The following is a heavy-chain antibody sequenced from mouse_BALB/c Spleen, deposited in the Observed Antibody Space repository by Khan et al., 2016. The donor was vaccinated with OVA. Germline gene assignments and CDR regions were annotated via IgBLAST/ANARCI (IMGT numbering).Heavy chain of an antibody. J-gene: IGHJ3*01. CDR1: GYTFTSYY. Sequence: QVQLQQSGAELVKPGASVRLSCKASGYTFTSYYLYWVKQRPGQGLEWIGDINPSSGGTNFNEKFKSKATLTVDKSSSTAYIQLISLTSEDSAVYYCTSSGYGSFAYWGQGTLVTVSA. CDR2: INPSSGGT. V-gene: IGHV1S81*02. CDR3: TSSGYGSFAY. D-gene: IGHD2-2*01.